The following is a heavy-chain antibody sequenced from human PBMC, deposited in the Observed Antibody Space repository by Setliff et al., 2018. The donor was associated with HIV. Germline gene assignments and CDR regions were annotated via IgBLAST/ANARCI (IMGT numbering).Heavy chain of an antibody. Sequence: PLETLSLTCTVSGGSISSSSYYWGWIRQPPGKGLEWTGSIYYSGSTYYNPSLKSRVTISVDTSKNQFSLKLSSVTAADTAVYYCARGGYSSSWYVGGEYYFDYWGQGTLVTVSS. CDR3: ARGGYSSSWYVGGEYYFDY. CDR2: IYYSGST. V-gene: IGHV4-39*07. D-gene: IGHD6-13*01. CDR1: GGSISSSSYY. J-gene: IGHJ4*02.